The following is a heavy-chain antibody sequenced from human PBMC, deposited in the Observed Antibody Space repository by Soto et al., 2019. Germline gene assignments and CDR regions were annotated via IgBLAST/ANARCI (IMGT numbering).Heavy chain of an antibody. Sequence: QVQLQESGPGLVKPSETLSLTCTVSGGSVSSGSYYWSWIRQPPGKGLEWIGYIYYSGSTNYNPSRKSRVTISVDTSKNQFSLKLSSVTAADTAVYYCATSWIQSPTARWGQGTLVTVSS. V-gene: IGHV4-61*01. CDR1: GGSVSSGSYY. J-gene: IGHJ4*02. CDR2: IYYSGST. CDR3: ATSWIQSPTAR. D-gene: IGHD5-18*01.